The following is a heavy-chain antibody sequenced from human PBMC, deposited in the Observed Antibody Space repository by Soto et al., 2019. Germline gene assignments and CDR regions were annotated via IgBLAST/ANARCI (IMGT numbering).Heavy chain of an antibody. J-gene: IGHJ5*02. V-gene: IGHV4-34*01. Sequence: SETPSLTCAVYGGSFSGYYCICIRHPPVKGLEWIGEINHSGSTNYNPSLKSRVTISVDTSKNQFSLKLSSVTAADTAVYYCARVAAAGTRMSRWFDPWGQGTLVTVSS. D-gene: IGHD6-13*01. CDR3: ARVAAAGTRMSRWFDP. CDR1: GGSFSGYY. CDR2: INHSGST.